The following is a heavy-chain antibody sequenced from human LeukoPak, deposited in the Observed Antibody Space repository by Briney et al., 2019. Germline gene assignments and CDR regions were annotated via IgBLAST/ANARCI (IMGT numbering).Heavy chain of an antibody. J-gene: IGHJ5*02. CDR2: ISGSGGST. CDR1: GFTFSSYA. Sequence: PGGSLRLSCAASGFTFSSYAMSWVRQAPGKGLEWVSAISGSGGSTYYADSVKGRFTIPRDNSKNTLYLQMNSLRAEDTAVYYCAKDTRKGIAVAGKLNWFDPWGQGTLVTVSS. D-gene: IGHD6-19*01. V-gene: IGHV3-23*01. CDR3: AKDTRKGIAVAGKLNWFDP.